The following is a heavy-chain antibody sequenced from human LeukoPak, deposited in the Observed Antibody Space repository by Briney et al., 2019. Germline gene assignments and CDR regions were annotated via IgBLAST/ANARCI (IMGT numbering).Heavy chain of an antibody. Sequence: PGGSLRLSCAASGFTVSSNYMSWVRQAPGKGLEWVSAISGSGGSTYYADSVKGRFTISRDNSKNTLYLQMNSLRAEDTAVYYCAKDTYSSSWGHYYYYMDVWGKGTTVTVSS. D-gene: IGHD6-13*01. CDR2: ISGSGGST. CDR3: AKDTYSSSWGHYYYYMDV. J-gene: IGHJ6*03. CDR1: GFTVSSNY. V-gene: IGHV3-23*01.